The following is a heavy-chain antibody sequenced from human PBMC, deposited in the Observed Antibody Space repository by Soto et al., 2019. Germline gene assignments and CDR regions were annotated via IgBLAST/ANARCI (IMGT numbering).Heavy chain of an antibody. V-gene: IGHV3-30*18. J-gene: IGHJ6*02. CDR1: GFTFSSYG. D-gene: IGHD2-15*01. CDR3: AKDAPIYCSGGSCYSLDV. CDR2: ISYDGSNK. Sequence: GGSLRLSCAASGFTFSSYGMHWVRQAPGKGLEWVAVISYDGSNKYYADSVKGRFTISRDNSKNTLYLQMNSLRAEDTAVYYCAKDAPIYCSGGSCYSLDVWGQGTTVTVSS.